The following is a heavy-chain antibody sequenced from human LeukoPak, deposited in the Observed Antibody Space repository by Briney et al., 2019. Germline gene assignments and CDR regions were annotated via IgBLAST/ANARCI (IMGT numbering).Heavy chain of an antibody. V-gene: IGHV3-48*03. CDR3: ARGDYYYDSSGYPGDY. J-gene: IGHJ4*02. CDR1: GFTFSSYE. CDR2: SSSSGSTI. Sequence: PGGSLRLSCAASGFTFSSYEMNWVRQAPGKGLEWVSYSSSSGSTIYYADSVKGRFTISRDNAKNSLYLQMNSLRAEDTAVYYCARGDYYYDSSGYPGDYWGQGTLVTVSS. D-gene: IGHD3-22*01.